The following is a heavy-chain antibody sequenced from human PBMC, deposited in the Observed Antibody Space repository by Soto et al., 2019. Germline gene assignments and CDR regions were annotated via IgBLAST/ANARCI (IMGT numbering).Heavy chain of an antibody. CDR2: INPSGGST. Sequence: QVQLVQSGAEVKSPGASVKVSCKASGYTFATYYMHWVRQAPGQGLEWMGVINPSGGSTNYAQKFQGRVTMTRYTHTSTIYMELGSLRSEDPAVDFCASKASRTENAYYDYGMDGWGQGTTVTVS. D-gene: IGHD5-12*01. CDR1: GYTFATYY. J-gene: IGHJ6*02. V-gene: IGHV1-46*01. CDR3: ASKASRTENAYYDYGMDG.